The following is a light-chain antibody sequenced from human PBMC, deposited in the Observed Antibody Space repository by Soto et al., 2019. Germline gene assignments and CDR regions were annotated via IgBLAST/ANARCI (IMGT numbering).Light chain of an antibody. J-gene: IGKJ1*01. CDR2: ATS. CDR1: QNIRSY. V-gene: IGKV1-39*01. CDR3: QQGXSSRXT. Sequence: DIQMTQSPSSLSASVGDRVTITCRASQNIRSYLNWYQQKPGKAPQLLIYATSSLQTGVPSRFSASGSGTDFSLVISDLQPEDSATYYCQQGXSSRXTSGRGTKVEI.